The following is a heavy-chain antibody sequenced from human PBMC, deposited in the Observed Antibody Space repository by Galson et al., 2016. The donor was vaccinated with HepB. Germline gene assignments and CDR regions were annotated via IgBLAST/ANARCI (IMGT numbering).Heavy chain of an antibody. Sequence: GSLRLSCAVSGITFSNYALNWIRQAPGKGLEWVSTMTDSGGSTYYADSVKGRFTISRDNSKNTLFLQMNSLRVEDTAMYYCAKRTSHDYGALLDYWGQGTLVTVSS. V-gene: IGHV3-23*01. J-gene: IGHJ4*02. D-gene: IGHD4-17*01. CDR3: AKRTSHDYGALLDY. CDR2: MTDSGGST. CDR1: GITFSNYA.